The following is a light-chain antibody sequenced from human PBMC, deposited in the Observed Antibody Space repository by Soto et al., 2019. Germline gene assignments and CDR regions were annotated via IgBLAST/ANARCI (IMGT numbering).Light chain of an antibody. Sequence: QSVLTQPASVSGSPGQSITISCTGTSSDVGGYKYVSWYQHHPGKVPKLMIYEVSNRPSGVSNRFSGSKSGNTASLTISGLQAEDEADYYCSSYTNNNTLVFGGGTKVTVL. J-gene: IGLJ2*01. V-gene: IGLV2-14*01. CDR1: SSDVGGYKY. CDR2: EVS. CDR3: SSYTNNNTLV.